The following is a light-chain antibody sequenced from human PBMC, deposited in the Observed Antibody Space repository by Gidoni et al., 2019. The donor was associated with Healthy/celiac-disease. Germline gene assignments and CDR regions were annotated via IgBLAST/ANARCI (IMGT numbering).Light chain of an antibody. V-gene: IGLV2-23*01. J-gene: IGLJ3*02. Sequence: QSALTQPASVSGSPGQSITISCTGTSSDVGSYNLVSWYQQHPGKAPKLMIHEGSKRPSGVSNRFSCSKSGNTASLTIAGLQAEDEANYYCCSYGGIPWVVGGGTKLTVL. CDR1: SSDVGSYNL. CDR2: EGS. CDR3: CSYGGIPWV.